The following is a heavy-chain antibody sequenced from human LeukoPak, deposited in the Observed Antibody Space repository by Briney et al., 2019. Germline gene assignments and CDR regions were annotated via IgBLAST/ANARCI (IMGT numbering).Heavy chain of an antibody. Sequence: ASVKVSCKASGYTFTSYGISWVRQAPGQGLEWMGWINPNSGGTNYAQKFQGRVTMTRDTSISTAYMELSRLRSDDTAVYYCARDREDYYGSGSYDYWGQGTLVTVSS. J-gene: IGHJ4*02. V-gene: IGHV1-2*02. CDR1: GYTFTSYG. CDR2: INPNSGGT. D-gene: IGHD3-10*01. CDR3: ARDREDYYGSGSYDY.